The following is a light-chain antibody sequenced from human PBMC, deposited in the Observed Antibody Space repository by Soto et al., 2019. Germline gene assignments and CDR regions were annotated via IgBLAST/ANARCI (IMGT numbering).Light chain of an antibody. CDR1: QKISRW. CDR2: GVS. CDR3: LQYKSYAGT. J-gene: IGKJ1*01. V-gene: IGKV1-5*01. Sequence: DIQMTQSPSTLSASVGDRVIITCRASQKISRWLAWYQQKPGKAPKLLISGVSSLKSGVPSRFSGSGSGTEFTLTISSLQPDDIATFYCLQYKSYAGTFGQGTKVEIK.